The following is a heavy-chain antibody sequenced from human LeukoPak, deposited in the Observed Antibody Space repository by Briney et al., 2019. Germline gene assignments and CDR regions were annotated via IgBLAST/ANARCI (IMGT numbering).Heavy chain of an antibody. CDR1: GGSISSYY. CDR2: IYTSGST. CDR3: ARDEVAYSSDAFDI. V-gene: IGHV4-4*07. D-gene: IGHD5-18*01. Sequence: SETLSLTCTVSGGSISSYYWSWIRQPAGKGLEWIGRIYTSGSTSYNPSLKSRVTMSVDTSKNQFSLKLSSVTAADTAVYYCARDEVAYSSDAFDIWGQETMVTVSS. J-gene: IGHJ3*02.